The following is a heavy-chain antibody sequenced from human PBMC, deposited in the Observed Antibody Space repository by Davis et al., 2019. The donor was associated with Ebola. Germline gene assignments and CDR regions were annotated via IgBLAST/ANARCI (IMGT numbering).Heavy chain of an antibody. CDR3: AKIHDYSNINWFDP. D-gene: IGHD4-11*01. Sequence: SVKVSCKASGYTFTGYYMHWVRQAPGQGLEWMGGIIPIFGTANYAQKFQGRVTITADESTSTAYMELSSLRSEDTAVYYCAKIHDYSNINWFDPWGQGTLVTVSS. CDR2: IIPIFGTA. J-gene: IGHJ5*02. CDR1: GYTFTGYY. V-gene: IGHV1-69*13.